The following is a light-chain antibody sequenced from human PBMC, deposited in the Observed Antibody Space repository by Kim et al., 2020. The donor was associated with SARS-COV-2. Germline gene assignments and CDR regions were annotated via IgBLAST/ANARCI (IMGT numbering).Light chain of an antibody. CDR3: SAYTSSSGRMV. CDR1: SSDVDYYKY. Sequence: QSFTISCTGTSSDVDYYKYVSWYQQHPGKDPKLMIYEVTKRPSWVSYRFSGSKSSNTASLTISGLHTEDEDDYYCSAYTSSSGRMVFGGGTQLTVL. V-gene: IGLV2-14*01. J-gene: IGLJ3*02. CDR2: EVT.